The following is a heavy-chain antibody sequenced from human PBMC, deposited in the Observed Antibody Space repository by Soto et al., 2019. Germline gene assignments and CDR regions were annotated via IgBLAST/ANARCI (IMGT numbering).Heavy chain of an antibody. CDR3: AGGRDYDY. Sequence: SLTRALSVGSIPTSASSTWVREFPGRGLEWIGEIAHNGHTNYNPSLSGRVTMSVDLSNSQFSLNVASVNAADTAVYFCAGGRDYDYWGQGTQVTGSS. D-gene: IGHD1-26*01. CDR1: VGSIPTSAS. V-gene: IGHV4-4*01. J-gene: IGHJ4*02. CDR2: IAHNGHT.